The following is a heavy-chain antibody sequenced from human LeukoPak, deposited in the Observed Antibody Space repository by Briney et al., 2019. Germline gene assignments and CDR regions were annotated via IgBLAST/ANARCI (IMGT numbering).Heavy chain of an antibody. D-gene: IGHD6-19*01. CDR1: GYTFTGYY. J-gene: IGHJ4*02. V-gene: IGHV1-2*02. CDR2: INPNSGGT. Sequence: GASVQVSCKASGYTFTGYYMHWVRQAPGQGLEWMGWINPNSGGTNYAQKFQGRVTMTRDTSISTAYMELSRLRSDDTAVYYCARDREAVAGTHFDYWGQGTLVTVSS. CDR3: ARDREAVAGTHFDY.